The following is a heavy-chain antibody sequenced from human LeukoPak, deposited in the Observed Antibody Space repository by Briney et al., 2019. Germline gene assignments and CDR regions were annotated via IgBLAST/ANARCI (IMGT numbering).Heavy chain of an antibody. CDR1: GYTFTSYG. D-gene: IGHD3-10*01. J-gene: IGHJ5*02. Sequence: ASVKVSCKASGYTFTSYGISWVRQAPGQGLEWMGWISAYNGNTNYAQKLQGRVTMTTDTSTSTAYMELRSLRSDDTAMYYCARGSITMVRGVIYDNWFDPWGQGTLVTVSS. CDR3: ARGSITMVRGVIYDNWFDP. CDR2: ISAYNGNT. V-gene: IGHV1-18*01.